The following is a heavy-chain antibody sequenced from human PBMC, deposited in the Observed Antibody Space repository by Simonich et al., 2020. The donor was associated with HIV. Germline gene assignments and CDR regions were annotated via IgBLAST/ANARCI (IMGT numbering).Heavy chain of an antibody. CDR3: ARRDRELILYFDY. J-gene: IGHJ4*02. D-gene: IGHD3-3*01. V-gene: IGHV4-34*01. CDR2: INHSGIT. Sequence: QVQLQQWGAGLLKPSETLALTCAVYGGAFSGYYWSWNRQSPGKGLEWFGEINHSGITNYKSSLNSRATISVDKSKNQFSLKLSSVTAADTAIYYCARRDRELILYFDYWGQGNLVTVSS. CDR1: GGAFSGYY.